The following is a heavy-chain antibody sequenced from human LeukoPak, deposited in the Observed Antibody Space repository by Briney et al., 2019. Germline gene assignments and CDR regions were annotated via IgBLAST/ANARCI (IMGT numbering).Heavy chain of an antibody. CDR1: GGTFSSYA. CDR2: IIPIFGTA. D-gene: IGHD1-26*01. J-gene: IGHJ4*02. Sequence: ASVKVSCKASGGTFSSYAISWVRQAPGQGLEWMGGIIPIFGTAHYAQKFQGRVTITTDESTSTAYMELSSLRSEDTAVYYCARDQRSLGDYYFDYWGQGTLVTVSS. CDR3: ARDQRSLGDYYFDY. V-gene: IGHV1-69*05.